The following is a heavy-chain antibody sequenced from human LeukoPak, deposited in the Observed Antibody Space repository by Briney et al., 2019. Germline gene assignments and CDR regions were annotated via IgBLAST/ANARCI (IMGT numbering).Heavy chain of an antibody. J-gene: IGHJ6*03. V-gene: IGHV1-18*01. Sequence: ASVKVSCKASGYTFTSYGISWVRQAPGQGLEWMGWISAYNGNTNYAQKLQGRVTMTTDTSTSTAYMELSRLRSDDTAVYYCARDRSAAIASSTRYYYMDVWGKGTTVTVSS. CDR2: ISAYNGNT. D-gene: IGHD2-2*01. CDR1: GYTFTSYG. CDR3: ARDRSAAIASSTRYYYMDV.